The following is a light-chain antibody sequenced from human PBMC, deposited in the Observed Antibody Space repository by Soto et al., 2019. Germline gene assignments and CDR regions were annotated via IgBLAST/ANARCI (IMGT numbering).Light chain of an antibody. Sequence: EIVLTQSPRTLSLSPGERATLSCRASQSVSSYLAWYQQKPGQAPRLLIYGASSRFTGIPDRFSGSGSGTDFTLTISRLEPEDFAVYYCQQYDTSPRTFGQGTKVDIK. CDR3: QQYDTSPRT. CDR2: GAS. V-gene: IGKV3-20*01. J-gene: IGKJ1*01. CDR1: QSVSSY.